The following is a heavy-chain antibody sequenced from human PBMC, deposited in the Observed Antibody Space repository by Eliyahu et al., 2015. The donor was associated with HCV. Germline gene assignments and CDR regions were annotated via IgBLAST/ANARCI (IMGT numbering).Heavy chain of an antibody. D-gene: IGHD1-26*01. J-gene: IGHJ4*02. CDR3: AKDRGDGSYYFDY. CDR2: ISGSGAAT. V-gene: IGHV3-23*01. CDR1: GFXFPNYA. Sequence: EVQLLESGGGLVQPGGSLRLSCXVXGFXFPNYAMXWVRQAPGKGLEWVSGISGSGAATYYADSVKGRFTISRDNSENTLFMQMNSLRAEDTAIYYCAKDRGDGSYYFDYWGQGILVTVSS.